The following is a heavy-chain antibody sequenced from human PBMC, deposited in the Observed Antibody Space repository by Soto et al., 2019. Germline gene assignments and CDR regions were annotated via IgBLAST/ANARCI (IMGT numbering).Heavy chain of an antibody. J-gene: IGHJ4*02. D-gene: IGHD6-13*01. CDR3: ARALLGYSSSGDY. Sequence: LRLSCAASGFTFISDWMSWVRQAPGKVLEWVANIKQDGSEKYYVDSVKGRFTISRDNAKNSLYLQMNSLRAEDTAVYYCARALLGYSSSGDYWGQGTLVIVSS. V-gene: IGHV3-7*03. CDR2: IKQDGSEK. CDR1: GFTFISDW.